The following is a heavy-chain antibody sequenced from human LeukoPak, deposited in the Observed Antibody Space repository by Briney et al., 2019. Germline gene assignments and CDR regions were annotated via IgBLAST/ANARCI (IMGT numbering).Heavy chain of an antibody. CDR1: GYTFTSYG. D-gene: IGHD3-16*02. CDR2: ISAYNGNT. V-gene: IGHV1-18*01. CDR3: ATAAMITFGGVIGGRSYDY. J-gene: IGHJ4*02. Sequence: ASVKVSCKASGYTFTSYGISWVRQAPGQGLEWMGWISAYNGNTNYAQKLQGRVTMTTDTSTSTAYMELRSLRSEDTAVYYCATAAMITFGGVIGGRSYDYWGQGTLVTVSS.